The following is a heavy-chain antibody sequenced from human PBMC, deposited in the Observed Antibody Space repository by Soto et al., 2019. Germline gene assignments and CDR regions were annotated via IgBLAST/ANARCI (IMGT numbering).Heavy chain of an antibody. CDR1: GGSISSSSYY. D-gene: IGHD2-21*01. CDR2: IYYSGST. J-gene: IGHJ4*02. V-gene: IGHV4-39*01. Sequence: QLQLQESGPGLVKPSETLSLTCTVSGGSISSSSYYWGWIRQPPGKGLEWIGSIYYSGSTYYNPSLKSRVTISVDTSKNQFSLKLSSVTAADTAVYYCARQGIASLHSYFDYWGQGTLVTVSS. CDR3: ARQGIASLHSYFDY.